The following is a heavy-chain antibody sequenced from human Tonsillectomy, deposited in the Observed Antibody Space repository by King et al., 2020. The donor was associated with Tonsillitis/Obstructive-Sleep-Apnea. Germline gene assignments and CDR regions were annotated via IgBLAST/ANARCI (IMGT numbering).Heavy chain of an antibody. CDR3: ARHRDTALGPFNY. CDR1: GGFITSSNFY. CDR2: IFYSGNT. V-gene: IGHV4-39*01. D-gene: IGHD5-18*01. Sequence: LQLQESGPGLVKPSETLSLTCSVSGGFITSSNFYWSWIRQPPGKGLEWIGSIFYSGNTFYNPSLKTRVSMSVDTSKNQFSLNLSSVTAADTAVYYCARHRDTALGPFNYWGQGTPVTVSS. J-gene: IGHJ4*02.